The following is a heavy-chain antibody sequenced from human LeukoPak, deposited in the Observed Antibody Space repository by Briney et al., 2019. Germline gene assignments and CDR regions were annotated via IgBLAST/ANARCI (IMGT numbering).Heavy chain of an antibody. J-gene: IGHJ2*01. CDR3: ARVPDIVVVPAATSWYFDL. V-gene: IGHV1-69*02. D-gene: IGHD2-2*01. CDR2: IIPILDIT. Sequence: SVKVSCKASGGTFSSYTISWVRQAPGQGLEWMGRIIPILDITNYAQKFQGRVTITADTSTSTAPMELSSLISEDTAVYYCARVPDIVVVPAATSWYFDLWGRGTLVTVSS. CDR1: GGTFSSYT.